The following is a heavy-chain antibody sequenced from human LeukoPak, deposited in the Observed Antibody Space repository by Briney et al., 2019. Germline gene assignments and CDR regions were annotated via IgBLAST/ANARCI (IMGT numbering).Heavy chain of an antibody. CDR2: SRNKANSYVA. CDR1: GFRFSDHY. J-gene: IGHJ4*02. CDR3: ARELAAGPSDH. D-gene: IGHD6-13*01. V-gene: IGHV3-72*01. Sequence: PGGSLRLSCAGSGFRFSDHYMDWFRQPPGKGLQWVGRSRNKANSYVAEYAAPVKGRFTISRDDSKNSVFLQMDSLKTEGTAVYYCARELAAGPSDHWGQGTLVTVSS.